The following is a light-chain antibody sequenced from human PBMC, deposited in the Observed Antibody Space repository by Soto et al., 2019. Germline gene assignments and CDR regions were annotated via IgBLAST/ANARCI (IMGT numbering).Light chain of an antibody. CDR1: QSVSSN. Sequence: EIVMTPSPATLSASPAERSTLSGGASQSVSSNLAWYQHKPGQAPRLLIYGASTRATGIPARFSGSGSGTEFTLTISSLQSEDFAVYYCQQYNNWPRTFGQGTKVDI. V-gene: IGKV3-15*01. CDR2: GAS. CDR3: QQYNNWPRT. J-gene: IGKJ1*01.